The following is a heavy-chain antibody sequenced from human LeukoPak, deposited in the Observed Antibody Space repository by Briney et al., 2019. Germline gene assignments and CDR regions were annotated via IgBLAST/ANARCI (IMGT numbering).Heavy chain of an antibody. V-gene: IGHV4-61*01. CDR2: IYYSGIT. Sequence: AETLSLTCTVSGGSVSTGSYYWSWIRQPPGKKPGWIGYIYYSGITKYNPSLKSRVTISVDRSKNQFSLKLSSVTAADTAVYYCARVGATYDAFDIWGQGTMVTVSS. J-gene: IGHJ3*02. CDR1: GGSVSTGSYY. CDR3: ARVGATYDAFDI. D-gene: IGHD1-26*01.